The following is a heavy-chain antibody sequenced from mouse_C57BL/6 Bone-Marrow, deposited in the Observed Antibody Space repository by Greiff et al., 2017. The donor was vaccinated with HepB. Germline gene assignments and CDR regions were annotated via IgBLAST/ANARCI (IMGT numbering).Heavy chain of an antibody. V-gene: IGHV5-16*01. CDR2: INYDGSST. Sequence: EVNLVESEGGLVQPGSSMKLSCTASGFTFSDYYMAWVRQVPEKGLEWVANINYDGSSTYYLDSLKSRFIISRDNAKNILYLQMSSLKSEVTATYYCASYDGYYYAMDYWGQGPSVTVSS. D-gene: IGHD2-3*01. CDR1: GFTFSDYY. CDR3: ASYDGYYYAMDY. J-gene: IGHJ4*01.